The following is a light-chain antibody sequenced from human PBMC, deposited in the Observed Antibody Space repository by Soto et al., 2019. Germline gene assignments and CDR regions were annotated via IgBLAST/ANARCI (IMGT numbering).Light chain of an antibody. CDR1: QSVTDW. CDR3: QQYYLSCT. J-gene: IGKJ2*02. CDR2: DAS. V-gene: IGKV1-5*01. Sequence: DIQLTQSPSTLSASVGDRVTITCRASQSVTDWLAWYQQKPGKAPKLLIYDASSLQSGVPSRFSCSGSGTEFSLTISSLQPDDFAPYYCQQYYLSCTFGQGTKVEIK.